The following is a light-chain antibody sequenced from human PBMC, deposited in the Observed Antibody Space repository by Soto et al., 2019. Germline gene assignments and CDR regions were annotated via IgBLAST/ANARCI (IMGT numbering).Light chain of an antibody. J-gene: IGLJ1*01. CDR1: SSGVGGYNY. CDR2: DVS. CDR3: SSYTSSSTLEV. V-gene: IGLV2-14*01. Sequence: QSVLTQPASVSGSPGQSITISCTGTSSGVGGYNYVSWYQQHPGKAPKLMIYDVSNRPSGVSIRFSGSKSGNTASLTISGLQAEDEADYYCSSYTSSSTLEVFGTGTKVTVL.